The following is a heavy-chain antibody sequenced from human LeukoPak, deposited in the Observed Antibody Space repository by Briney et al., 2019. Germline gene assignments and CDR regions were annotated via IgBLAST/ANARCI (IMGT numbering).Heavy chain of an antibody. D-gene: IGHD1-26*01. CDR1: GFTFSSYG. CDR2: ISGSGGST. V-gene: IGHV3-23*01. CDR3: ARRELLRYFDY. J-gene: IGHJ4*02. Sequence: PGGSLRLSCAASGFTFSSYGMSWVRQAPGKGLEWVSAISGSGGSTYYADSVKGRFTISRDNSKNTLYLQMNSLRADDTAVYYCARRELLRYFDYWGQGTLVTVSS.